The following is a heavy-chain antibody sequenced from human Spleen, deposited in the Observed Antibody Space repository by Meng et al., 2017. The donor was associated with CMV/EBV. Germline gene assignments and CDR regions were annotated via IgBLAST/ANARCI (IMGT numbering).Heavy chain of an antibody. J-gene: IGHJ2*01. CDR3: ARGSSSFWYFDL. CDR1: GFTFSSYA. V-gene: IGHV3-30*04. CDR2: ISYDGSNK. Sequence: CATAGFTFSSYAMHWVRQAPGKGLEWVAVISYDGSNKYYADSVKGRFTISRDNSKNTLYLQMNSLGAEDTAVYYCARGSSSFWYFDLWGRSTLVTVSS. D-gene: IGHD6-13*01.